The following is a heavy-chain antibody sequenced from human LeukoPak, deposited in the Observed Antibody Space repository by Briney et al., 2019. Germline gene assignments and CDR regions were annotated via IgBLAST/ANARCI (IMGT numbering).Heavy chain of an antibody. D-gene: IGHD3-10*01. CDR2: INSNGGDT. V-gene: IGHV1-46*01. J-gene: IGHJ4*02. CDR3: ARGRYYGSGIRGYFDY. Sequence: ASVKVSCKTSGYTFTDYYMHWVRQAPGQGLEWMGIINSNGGDTSYAEKFQGRVTMTRDMSTSTVYMDLSSLRSEDTAIYYCARGRYYGSGIRGYFDYWGQGTLVTVSS. CDR1: GYTFTDYY.